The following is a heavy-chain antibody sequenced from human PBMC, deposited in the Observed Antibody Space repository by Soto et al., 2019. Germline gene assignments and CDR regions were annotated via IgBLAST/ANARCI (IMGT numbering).Heavy chain of an antibody. Sequence: ASVKVSCKASGYTFTNYGITWVRQAPGQGLEWMVWISAYNGDTHYTQRLQGRVTMTTDTSTSTAYMELRGLRSDDTAVYYCARVRKLVGYFYYYMDVWGKGTTVTVSS. CDR2: ISAYNGDT. CDR3: ARVRKLVGYFYYYMDV. D-gene: IGHD6-6*01. V-gene: IGHV1-18*01. CDR1: GYTFTNYG. J-gene: IGHJ6*03.